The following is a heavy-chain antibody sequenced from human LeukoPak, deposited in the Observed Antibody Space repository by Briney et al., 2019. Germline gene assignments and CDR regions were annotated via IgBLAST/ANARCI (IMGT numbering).Heavy chain of an antibody. J-gene: IGHJ6*02. D-gene: IGHD2-15*01. Sequence: ASVKVSCKASGGTFSSYAISWVRQAPGQGLEWMGGIIPIFGTANYAQKFQGRVTITADESTSTAYMELSSLRSEDTAVYYCARVVVAATGPDSGVSYHYNGMDVWGQGTTVTVSS. CDR3: ARVVVAATGPDSGVSYHYNGMDV. CDR2: IIPIFGTA. CDR1: GGTFSSYA. V-gene: IGHV1-69*13.